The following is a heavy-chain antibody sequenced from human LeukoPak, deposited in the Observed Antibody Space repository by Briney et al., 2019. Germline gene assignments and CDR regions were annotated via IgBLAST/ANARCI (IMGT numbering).Heavy chain of an antibody. J-gene: IGHJ5*02. CDR2: IIPIFGTA. CDR1: GGTFSSYA. V-gene: IGHV1-69*13. CDR3: ARDLGYCSGGSCYARGSWFDP. D-gene: IGHD2-15*01. Sequence: ASVKVSCKASGGTFSSYAISWGRQAPGQGLEWMGGIIPIFGTANYAQKFQGRVTITADESTSTAYMELSSLRSEDTAVYYCARDLGYCSGGSCYARGSWFDPWGQGTLVTVSS.